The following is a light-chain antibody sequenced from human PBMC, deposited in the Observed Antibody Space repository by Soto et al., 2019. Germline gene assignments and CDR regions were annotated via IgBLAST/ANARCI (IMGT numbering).Light chain of an antibody. CDR2: DAS. CDR1: QSVSSY. Sequence: EIVFTQSPATLSLSPGERATLSCRASQSVSSYLAWYQQKPGQAPRLLIYDASISATGIPARFSGSGSGTSFTLTFGSLEPEDFAVYYCQQRSNWPWTFGQGTKVEIK. CDR3: QQRSNWPWT. V-gene: IGKV3-11*01. J-gene: IGKJ1*01.